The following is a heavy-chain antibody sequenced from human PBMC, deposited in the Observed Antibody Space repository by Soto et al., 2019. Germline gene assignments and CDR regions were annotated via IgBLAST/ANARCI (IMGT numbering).Heavy chain of an antibody. V-gene: IGHV4-61*01. J-gene: IGHJ4*02. CDR1: GGSVSSGSYY. CDR2: IYYSGST. D-gene: IGHD4-17*01. CDR3: ARGLRGYFDY. Sequence: QVQLQESGPGLVKPSETLSLTCTVSGGSVSSGSYYWSWIRQPPGKGLEWIGYIYYSGSTNYNPSLKSRVTISVDTSKNQFSLKLSSVTAADTAVYYWARGLRGYFDYWGQGTLVTVSS.